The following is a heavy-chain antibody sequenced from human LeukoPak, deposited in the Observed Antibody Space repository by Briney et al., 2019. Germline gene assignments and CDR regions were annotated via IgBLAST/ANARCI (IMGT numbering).Heavy chain of an antibody. CDR3: ARHWGLWFGESIDAFDI. Sequence: SETLSLTCTVSGGSISSYYWSWIRQPPGKGLEWIGYIYYSGSTNYNPSLKSRVTISVDTSKNQFSLQLSSVTAADTAVYYCARHWGLWFGESIDAFDIWGQGTMVTVSS. V-gene: IGHV4-59*08. CDR2: IYYSGST. CDR1: GGSISSYY. D-gene: IGHD3-10*01. J-gene: IGHJ3*02.